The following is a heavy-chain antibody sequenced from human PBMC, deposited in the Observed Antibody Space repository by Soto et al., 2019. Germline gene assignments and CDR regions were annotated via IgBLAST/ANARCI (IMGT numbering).Heavy chain of an antibody. D-gene: IGHD2-21*02. CDR1: GGSISSGDYY. CDR3: ASMGWCGGDCRCTFDY. V-gene: IGHV4-30-4*01. CDR2: IYYSGST. Sequence: PSETLSLTCTVSGGSISSGDYYWSWIRQPPGKGLEWIGYIYYSGSTYYNPSLKSRVTISVDTSKNQFSLKLSSVTAADTAVYYCASMGWCGGDCRCTFDYWGQGTLVTVSS. J-gene: IGHJ4*02.